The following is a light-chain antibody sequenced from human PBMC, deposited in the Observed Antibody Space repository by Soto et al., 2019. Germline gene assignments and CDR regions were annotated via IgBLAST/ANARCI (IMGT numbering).Light chain of an antibody. CDR3: QQRGNWPPTWT. CDR1: QSVSSSY. Sequence: EVVLTQSPVTLSLSPGERATLSCRASQSVSSSYLAWYQQKPGQAPRLLIYGASSRATGIPARFSGSWSGTDFTLTINGLEPEDSAVYYCQQRGNWPPTWTFGQGTKVDIK. J-gene: IGKJ1*01. CDR2: GAS. V-gene: IGKV3D-20*02.